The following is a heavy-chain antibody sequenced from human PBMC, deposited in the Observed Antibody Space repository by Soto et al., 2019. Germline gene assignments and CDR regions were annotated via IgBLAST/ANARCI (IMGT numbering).Heavy chain of an antibody. V-gene: IGHV4-39*01. CDR3: ARLRAYCGGDCYQFDY. Sequence: PSETLSLTCTVSGGSISSSSYYWGWIRQPPGKGLEWIGSIYYSGSTYYNPSLKSRVTISVDTSKNQFSLKLSSVTAADTAVYYCARLRAYCGGDCYQFDYWGRGTLVTVSS. CDR1: GGSISSSSYY. CDR2: IYYSGST. D-gene: IGHD2-21*02. J-gene: IGHJ4*02.